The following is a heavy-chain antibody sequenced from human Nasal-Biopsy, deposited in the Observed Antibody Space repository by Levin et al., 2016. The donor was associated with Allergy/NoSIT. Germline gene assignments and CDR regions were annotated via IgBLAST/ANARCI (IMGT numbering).Heavy chain of an antibody. Sequence: ASVKVSCKASGFSLTGHYIEWVRQAPGLGLECVGWISPNTGGTKFAQQFEGRVTMTRDMSISTVYLELTTLRVDDTAVYYCARRRIQWNYGMDVWGQGTTVTVSS. CDR1: GFSLTGHY. J-gene: IGHJ6*02. V-gene: IGHV1-2*02. CDR2: ISPNTGGT. D-gene: IGHD5-24*01. CDR3: ARRRIQWNYGMDV.